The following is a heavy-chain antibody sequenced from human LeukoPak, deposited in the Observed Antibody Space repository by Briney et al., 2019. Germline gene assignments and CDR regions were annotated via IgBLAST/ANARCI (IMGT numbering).Heavy chain of an antibody. CDR3: ARGDRGTMARGVSELDP. D-gene: IGHD3-10*01. V-gene: IGHV1-8*03. CDR1: GYTFTSYD. J-gene: IGHJ5*02. Sequence: ASVKVSCKASGYTFTSYDINWVRQATGQGLEWMGWMNPNSGNTGYAQKFQGRVTITRNTSISTAYMELSSLRSEDTAVYYCARGDRGTMARGVSELDPWGQGTLVTVSS. CDR2: MNPNSGNT.